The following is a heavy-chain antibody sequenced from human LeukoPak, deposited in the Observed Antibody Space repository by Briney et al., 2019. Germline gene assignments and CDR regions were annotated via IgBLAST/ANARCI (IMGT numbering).Heavy chain of an antibody. CDR2: IDPSDSYT. J-gene: IGHJ4*02. D-gene: IGHD6-6*01. CDR3: ARHGRGGYSSSSWFDY. Sequence: GESLKISCKGSGYIFTSYWISWVRQMPGKGLEWMGRIDPSDSYTNYSPSFQGHVTISADKSISTAYLQWSSLKASDTAMYYCARHGRGGYSSSSWFDYWGQGTLVTVSS. V-gene: IGHV5-10-1*01. CDR1: GYIFTSYW.